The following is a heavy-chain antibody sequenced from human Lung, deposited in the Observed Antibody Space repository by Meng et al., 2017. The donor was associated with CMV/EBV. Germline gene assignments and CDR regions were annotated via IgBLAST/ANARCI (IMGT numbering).Heavy chain of an antibody. CDR1: GGTFSAHA. CDR2: LIPMFGAV. J-gene: IGHJ4*02. CDR3: ARGFVHDYSNRQWDIDQ. D-gene: IGHD4-11*01. V-gene: IGHV1-69*05. Sequence: SLXISXNAAGGTFSAHAISWVRQAPGQGLEWMGGLIPMFGAVNFAQNFRGRVTLTTDGSTTTAYMELRRLGYEDTALYFCARGFVHDYSNRQWDIDQWGQGTLVTVSS.